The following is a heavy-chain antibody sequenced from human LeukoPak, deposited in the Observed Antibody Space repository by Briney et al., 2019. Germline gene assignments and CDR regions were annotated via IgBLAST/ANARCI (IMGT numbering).Heavy chain of an antibody. CDR2: INPSGGST. CDR3: AREEVGGDDYVWGSYRPGRSVDY. CDR1: GYTFTSYY. V-gene: IGHV1-46*01. Sequence: ASVKVSCKASGYTFTSYYMHWVRQAPGQGLEWMGIINPSGGSTSYAQKFQGRVTMTRDTSTSTVYMELSSLRSEDTAVYYCAREEVGGDDYVWGSYRPGRSVDYWGQGTLVTVSS. J-gene: IGHJ4*02. D-gene: IGHD3-16*02.